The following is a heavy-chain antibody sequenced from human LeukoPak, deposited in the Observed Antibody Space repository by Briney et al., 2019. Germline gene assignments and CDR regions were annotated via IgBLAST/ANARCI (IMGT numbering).Heavy chain of an antibody. Sequence: AGGSLRLSCGGAGFTFDDSVMHWVRQAPGKGLEWVSTINWNSGNIGYADSAKGRFTISRDNAKNSLFLQMNSLRTEDTALYYCAKGGHPTRYYYGMDVWGQGTTVTASS. V-gene: IGHV3-9*01. CDR3: AKGGHPTRYYYGMDV. CDR1: GFTFDDSV. D-gene: IGHD2-15*01. J-gene: IGHJ6*02. CDR2: INWNSGNI.